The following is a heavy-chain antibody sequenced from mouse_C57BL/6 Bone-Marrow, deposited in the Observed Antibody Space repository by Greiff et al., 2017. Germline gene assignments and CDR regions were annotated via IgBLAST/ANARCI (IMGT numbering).Heavy chain of an antibody. Sequence: QVQLQQPGAELVKPGASVKLSCKASGYTFTSYWMHWVKQRPGQGLEWIGMIHPKSGSTNYNEKFKSKATLTVDKSSSTAYMQLSSLTSEDSAVYFCAREPYCSVDYWGQGTTLTVSS. D-gene: IGHD2-12*01. CDR2: IHPKSGST. CDR3: AREPYCSVDY. CDR1: GYTFTSYW. V-gene: IGHV1-64*01. J-gene: IGHJ2*01.